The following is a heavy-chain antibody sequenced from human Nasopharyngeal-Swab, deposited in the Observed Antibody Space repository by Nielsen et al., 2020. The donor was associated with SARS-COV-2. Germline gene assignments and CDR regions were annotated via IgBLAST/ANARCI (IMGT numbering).Heavy chain of an antibody. J-gene: IGHJ4*02. Sequence: SETLSLTCTVSGGSISSSSYYWGWIRQPPGKGLEWIGNIYYSGSTYYKSSLKSRVTISVDTSKNQFSLKLSSVTAADTAVYHCARGLGGVIVIAFDYWGQGTLVTVSS. V-gene: IGHV4-31*03. CDR3: ARGLGGVIVIAFDY. CDR1: GGSISSSSYY. D-gene: IGHD3-16*02. CDR2: IYYSGST.